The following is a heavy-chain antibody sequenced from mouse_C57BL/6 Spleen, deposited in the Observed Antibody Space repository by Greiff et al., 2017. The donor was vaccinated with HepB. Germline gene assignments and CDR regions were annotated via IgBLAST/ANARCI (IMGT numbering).Heavy chain of an antibody. CDR2: ISDGGSYT. CDR3: ARVGAWYFDV. D-gene: IGHD2-14*01. V-gene: IGHV5-4*01. J-gene: IGHJ1*03. CDR1: GFTFSSYA. Sequence: EVQLVESGGGLVKPGGSLKLSCAASGFTFSSYAMSWVRQTPEKRLEWVATISDGGSYTYYPDNVKGRFTISRDNAKNNLYLQMSHLKSEDTAMYYCARVGAWYFDVWGTGTTVTVSS.